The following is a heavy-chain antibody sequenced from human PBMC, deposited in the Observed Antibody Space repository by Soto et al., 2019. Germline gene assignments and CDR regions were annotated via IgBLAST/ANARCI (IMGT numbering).Heavy chain of an antibody. V-gene: IGHV1-69*02. CDR2: IIPMLGMS. CDR1: GDTFNFYT. Sequence: QVQLVQSGAEVKKPGSPVRASCTASGDTFNFYTISWVRQVPGQGPEWMGRIIPMLGMSNYAQKFQGRVTIMEDKSTSTVYMNLSGLTSEDTAVYYCATNYGSGSTHFDYWGQGTLVTVSS. J-gene: IGHJ4*02. D-gene: IGHD3-10*01. CDR3: ATNYGSGSTHFDY.